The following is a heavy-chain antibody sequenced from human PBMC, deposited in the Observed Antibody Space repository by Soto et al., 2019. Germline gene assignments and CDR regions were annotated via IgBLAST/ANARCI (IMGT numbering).Heavy chain of an antibody. CDR3: ARESGSSSWTPYYFDY. J-gene: IGHJ4*02. D-gene: IGHD6-13*01. Sequence: GGSLRLSCAASGFTVSSNYMSWVRQAPGKGLEWVSVIYSGGSTYYADSVKGRFTISRDNSKNTLYLQMNSLRAEDTAVYYCARESGSSSWTPYYFDYWGQGTLVTVSS. V-gene: IGHV3-66*01. CDR1: GFTVSSNY. CDR2: IYSGGST.